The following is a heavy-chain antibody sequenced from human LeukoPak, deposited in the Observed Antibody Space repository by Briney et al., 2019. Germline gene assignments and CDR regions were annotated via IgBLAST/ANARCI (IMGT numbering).Heavy chain of an antibody. CDR1: GFTFSSYS. V-gene: IGHV3-21*01. J-gene: IGHJ4*02. Sequence: GGSLRLSCAASGFTFSSYSMNWVRQAPGKGLEWVSSISSSSSYIYYADSVKGRFTISRDNAKNSLYLQMNSLRAEDTAVYYCARTIVAAGTLDFDYWGQGTLVTVSS. CDR3: ARTIVAAGTLDFDY. CDR2: ISSSSSYI. D-gene: IGHD6-13*01.